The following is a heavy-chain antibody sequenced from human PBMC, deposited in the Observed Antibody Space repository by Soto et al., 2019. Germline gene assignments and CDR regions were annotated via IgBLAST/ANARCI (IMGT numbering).Heavy chain of an antibody. CDR3: ARDRKPYCAGDCYSYYFDY. D-gene: IGHD2-21*02. V-gene: IGHV1-18*01. CDR2: INTANGNT. J-gene: IGHJ4*02. Sequence: QVQLVQSGAEAKKPGASVKVSCKASGYTFTTYGISWVRQAPGQGLEWMGWINTANGNTNFAQNFQGRVTMTTDTSTTTAYMELRSLRSDDTAVYYCARDRKPYCAGDCYSYYFDYWGQGSLVTVSS. CDR1: GYTFTTYG.